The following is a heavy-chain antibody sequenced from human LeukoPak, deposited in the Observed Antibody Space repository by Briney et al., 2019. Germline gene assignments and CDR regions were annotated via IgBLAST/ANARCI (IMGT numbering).Heavy chain of an antibody. CDR1: GGSFSGYY. V-gene: IGHV4-34*01. J-gene: IGHJ4*02. CDR2: INHSGST. D-gene: IGHD3/OR15-3a*01. Sequence: SETLSLTCAVYGGSFSGYYWSWIRQPPGKGLEWIGEINHSGSTNYNPSLQSRVAISVDTSKNQFSLKLSSVTAADTAVYYCARSFSGTVIFRYWGQGTLVTVSS. CDR3: ARSFSGTVIFRY.